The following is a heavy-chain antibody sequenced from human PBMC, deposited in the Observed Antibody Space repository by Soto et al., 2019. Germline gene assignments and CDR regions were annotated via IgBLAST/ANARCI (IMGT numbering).Heavy chain of an antibody. V-gene: IGHV4-59*08. CDR2: IYYSGST. Sequence: SETLSLTCTVSGGSISSYYWSWIRQPPGKGLEWIGYIYYSGSTNYNPSLKSRVTISVDTSQNQFSLKLSSVTAADTAVYYCARSVRYCSGGSCYSDAFDIWGQGTMVTVSS. D-gene: IGHD2-15*01. CDR3: ARSVRYCSGGSCYSDAFDI. CDR1: GGSISSYY. J-gene: IGHJ3*02.